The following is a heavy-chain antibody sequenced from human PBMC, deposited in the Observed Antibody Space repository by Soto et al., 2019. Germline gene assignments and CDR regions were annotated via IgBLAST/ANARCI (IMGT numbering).Heavy chain of an antibody. CDR1: GVIFRTYA. J-gene: IGHJ6*02. CDR3: ARDRYGDSFYGLDA. V-gene: IGHV3-30-3*01. Sequence: PGGSLRLSCAVSGVIFRTYAFHWVRQALGRGLDWVSVISYDGTRRSYADSVRGRFTISRDNSKNTLYLQMNSLRTEDTAIYYCARDRYGDSFYGLDAWGQGTTVTVSS. D-gene: IGHD4-17*01. CDR2: ISYDGTRR.